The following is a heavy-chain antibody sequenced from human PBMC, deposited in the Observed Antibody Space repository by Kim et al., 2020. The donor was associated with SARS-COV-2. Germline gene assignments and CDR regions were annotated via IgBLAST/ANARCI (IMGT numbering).Heavy chain of an antibody. V-gene: IGHV4-39*01. CDR3: ARNNEGSDY. D-gene: IGHD2-8*01. CDR2: GST. J-gene: IGHJ4*02. Sequence: GSTYYNPSLKSRVTISVDTSKNQFSLKLSSVTAADTAVYYCARNNEGSDYWGQGTLVTVSS.